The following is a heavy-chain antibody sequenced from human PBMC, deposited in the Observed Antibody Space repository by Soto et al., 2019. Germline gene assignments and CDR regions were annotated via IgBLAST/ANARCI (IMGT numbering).Heavy chain of an antibody. J-gene: IGHJ5*02. D-gene: IGHD3-3*01. V-gene: IGHV4-59*04. CDR1: GGSISSYS. Sequence: SETLSLTCTVSGGSISSYSWSWIRQPPGKGLEWIGYIYHSGSTYYNPSLKSRVIISSDMSKNQFSLRLTSVTAADTAVYSCARHPSGYYDSWGQGTLVTVSS. CDR2: IYHSGST. CDR3: ARHPSGYYDS.